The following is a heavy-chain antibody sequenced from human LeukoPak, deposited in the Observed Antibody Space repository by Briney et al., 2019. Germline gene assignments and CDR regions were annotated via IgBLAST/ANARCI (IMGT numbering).Heavy chain of an antibody. CDR1: GLTFSSNA. CDR3: ATDYGDFTPLPEYFDY. D-gene: IGHD4-17*01. J-gene: IGHJ4*02. Sequence: GGSLRLSCATSGLTFSSNAMGWVRQAPGKGLEWVSAISGSGGSTYYADSVKGRFTISRDNSKNTLYLQMNSLRAEDTAVYYCATDYGDFTPLPEYFDYWGQGTLVTVSS. CDR2: ISGSGGST. V-gene: IGHV3-23*01.